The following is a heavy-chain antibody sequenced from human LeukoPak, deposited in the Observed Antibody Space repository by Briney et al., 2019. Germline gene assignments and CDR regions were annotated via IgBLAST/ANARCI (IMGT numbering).Heavy chain of an antibody. J-gene: IGHJ4*02. CDR2: ITYDGDTR. CDR3: VKEQGSGYYRTADY. V-gene: IGHV3-30*18. D-gene: IGHD3-10*01. Sequence: GGSLRLSCAASGFTFRSCGMHWVRQAPGKGLEWEAVITYDGDTRYFEDSVKGRFTISRDTSKSTLYLQMNSLGAEDTAVYYCVKEQGSGYYRTADYWGQGTLVTVSS. CDR1: GFTFRSCG.